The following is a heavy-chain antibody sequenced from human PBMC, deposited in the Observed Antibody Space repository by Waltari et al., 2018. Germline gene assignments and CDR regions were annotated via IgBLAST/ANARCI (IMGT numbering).Heavy chain of an antibody. CDR1: GGSISSYY. CDR2: IYYSGST. Sequence: QVQLQESGPGLVQPSETLSLTCTVSGGSISSYYWSWIRQPPGKGLEWIGYIYYSGSTNYNPSLKSRVTISVDTSKNQFSLKLSSVTAADTAVYYCARERLERGFGLDYWGQGTLVTVSS. CDR3: ARERLERGFGLDY. D-gene: IGHD3-10*01. V-gene: IGHV4-59*01. J-gene: IGHJ4*02.